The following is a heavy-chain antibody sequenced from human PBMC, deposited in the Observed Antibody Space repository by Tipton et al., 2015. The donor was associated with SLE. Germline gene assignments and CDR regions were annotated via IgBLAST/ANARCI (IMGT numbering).Heavy chain of an antibody. J-gene: IGHJ4*02. CDR2: IYYSGNT. Sequence: TLSLTCNVSGGPITSYYWSWIRQPPGKGLEWIGYIYYSGNTNYNPFLESRVTISVDTTRSQFSLKLSSVTAAATALYYCARHSRGATSVRTPYFDSWGQGTLVTVSS. CDR3: ARHSRGATSVRTPYFDS. D-gene: IGHD1-26*01. CDR1: GGPITSYY. V-gene: IGHV4-59*08.